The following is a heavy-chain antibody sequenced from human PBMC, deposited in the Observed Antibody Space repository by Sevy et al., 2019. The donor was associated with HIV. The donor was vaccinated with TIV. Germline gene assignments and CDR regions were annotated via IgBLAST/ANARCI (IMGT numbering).Heavy chain of an antibody. CDR2: ISYDRSNK. D-gene: IGHD3-3*01. Sequence: GGSLRLSCAASGFTFSSYGMHWVRQAPGKGLEWVAIISYDRSNKYYADSVKGRLTISRDNSKNTLYLQMNSLRAEDTAVYYCARDGAKLVTIFGVVIPPLDYWGQGTPVTVSS. CDR1: GFTFSSYG. CDR3: ARDGAKLVTIFGVVIPPLDY. J-gene: IGHJ4*02. V-gene: IGHV3-30*03.